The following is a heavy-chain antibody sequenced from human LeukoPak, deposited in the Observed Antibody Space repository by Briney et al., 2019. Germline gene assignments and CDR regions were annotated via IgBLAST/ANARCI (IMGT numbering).Heavy chain of an antibody. CDR3: ARDGLDRITMIVVPFDY. CDR1: GFTFSSYS. J-gene: IGHJ4*02. CDR2: ISSSSSYI. Sequence: PGGSLRLSCAASGFTFSSYSMNWVRQAPWKGLEWVSSISSSSSYIYYADSVKGRFTISRDNAKNSLYLQMNSLRAEDTAVYYCARDGLDRITMIVVPFDYWGQGTLVTVSS. D-gene: IGHD3-22*01. V-gene: IGHV3-21*01.